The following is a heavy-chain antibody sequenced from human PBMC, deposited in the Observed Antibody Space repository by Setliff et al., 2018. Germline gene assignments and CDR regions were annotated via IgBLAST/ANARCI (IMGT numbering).Heavy chain of an antibody. J-gene: IGHJ4*02. D-gene: IGHD3-3*01. CDR3: ARVYDFWSGYYVDY. CDR1: GFTFSSYS. V-gene: IGHV3-48*01. CDR2: ISSSSSTI. Sequence: GGSLRLSCAASGFTFSSYSMNWVRQAPGKGLEWVSYISSSSSTIYYADSVKGRFTISRVNAKNSLYLQMNSLRAEDTAVYYCARVYDFWSGYYVDYWGQGTLVTVSS.